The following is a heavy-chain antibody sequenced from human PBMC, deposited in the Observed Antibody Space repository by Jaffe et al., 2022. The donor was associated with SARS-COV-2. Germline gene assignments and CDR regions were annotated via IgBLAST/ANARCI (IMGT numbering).Heavy chain of an antibody. V-gene: IGHV4-61*02. J-gene: IGHJ5*02. CDR3: ARGELRFVRGVGFDP. D-gene: IGHD3-10*02. CDR2: IYTSGST. CDR1: GGSISSGSYY. Sequence: QVQLQESGPGLVKPSQTLSLTCTVSGGSISSGSYYWSWIRQPAGKGLEWIGRIYTSGSTNYNPSLKSRVTISVDTSKNQFSLKLSSVTAADTAVYYCARGELRFVRGVGFDPWGQGTLVTVSS.